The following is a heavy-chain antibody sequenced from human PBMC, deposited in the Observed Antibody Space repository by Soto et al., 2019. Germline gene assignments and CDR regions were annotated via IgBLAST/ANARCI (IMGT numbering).Heavy chain of an antibody. CDR1: GASVSSSNW. CDR2: IYPSGST. Sequence: KPSETLSLTCAVSGASVSSSNWWSWLRQPPGKGLEWIGEIYPSGSTNYNPSLKSRVTISVDKSKNQFSLKLTSLTAADAAVYYCARGGSSDWLRLFHQWGQGTLVTVSS. V-gene: IGHV4-4*02. J-gene: IGHJ1*01. CDR3: ARGGSSDWLRLFHQ. D-gene: IGHD2-2*01.